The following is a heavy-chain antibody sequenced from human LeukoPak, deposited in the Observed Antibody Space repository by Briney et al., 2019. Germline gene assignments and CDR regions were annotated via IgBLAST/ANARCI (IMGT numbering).Heavy chain of an antibody. D-gene: IGHD3-3*01. V-gene: IGHV3-30*02. Sequence: GGSLRLSCVVSGFIFSSYGMHWVRQAPGKGLEWVAFIRFDGSNKYYADSVKGRFTISRDNDKNSLYLQMNSLRVEDTAVYYCARVFRPSLTVFIIRGAFDIWGQGTMVTVSS. CDR3: ARVFRPSLTVFIIRGAFDI. CDR2: IRFDGSNK. J-gene: IGHJ3*02. CDR1: GFIFSSYG.